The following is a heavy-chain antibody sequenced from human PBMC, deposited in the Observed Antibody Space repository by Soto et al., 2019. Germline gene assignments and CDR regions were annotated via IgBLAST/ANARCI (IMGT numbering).Heavy chain of an antibody. D-gene: IGHD6-19*01. J-gene: IGHJ6*02. Sequence: QVQLVQSGAEVKKPGSSVKVSCKASGGTFSSYAISWVRQAPGQGLEWMGGIIPIFGTANYAQKFQGRVTINADESTSTADMELSSLRSEDTAVYYCAEGSIAVAGTNYYYYGMDVWGQGTTVTVSS. CDR3: AEGSIAVAGTNYYYYGMDV. CDR2: IIPIFGTA. V-gene: IGHV1-69*12. CDR1: GGTFSSYA.